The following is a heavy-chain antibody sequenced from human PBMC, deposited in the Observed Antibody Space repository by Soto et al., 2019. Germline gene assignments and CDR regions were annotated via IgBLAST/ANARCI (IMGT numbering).Heavy chain of an antibody. CDR1: GGTFSSYT. CDR3: ARTPRVVAATLNWFDP. CDR2: IIPILGIA. J-gene: IGHJ5*02. V-gene: IGHV1-69*02. Sequence: SVKVSCKASGGTFSSYTISWVRQAPGQGLEWMGRIIPILGIANYAQKFQGRVTITADKSTSTAYMELSSLRSEDTAVYYCARTPRVVAATLNWFDPWGQGTLVTAPQ. D-gene: IGHD2-15*01.